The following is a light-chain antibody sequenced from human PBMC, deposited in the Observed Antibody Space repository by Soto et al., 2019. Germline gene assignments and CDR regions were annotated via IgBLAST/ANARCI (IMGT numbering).Light chain of an antibody. CDR2: DVS. J-gene: IGLJ1*01. Sequence: QSALTQPRSVCVSPGQSVTISCTGTSIDVGGYNYVSWYQQHPGKAPKLMIYDVSKRPSGVPDRFSGSKSGNTASLTISGLQAEDEADYYCCSYAGSYTFSYVFGTGTKVTVL. CDR3: CSYAGSYTFSYV. V-gene: IGLV2-11*01. CDR1: SIDVGGYNY.